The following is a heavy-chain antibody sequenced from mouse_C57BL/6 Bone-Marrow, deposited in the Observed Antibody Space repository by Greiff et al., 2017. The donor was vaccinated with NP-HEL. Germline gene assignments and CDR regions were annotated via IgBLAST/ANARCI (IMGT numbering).Heavy chain of an antibody. CDR2: IDPNSGGT. D-gene: IGHD1-1*01. J-gene: IGHJ2*01. V-gene: IGHV1-72*01. CDR3: ARSVPSYSYGSSPPLRY. CDR1: GYTFTSYW. Sequence: QVQLQQPGAELVKPGASVKLSCKASGYTFTSYWMHWVKQRPGRGLEWIGRIDPNSGGTKYNEKFKSKATLTVDKPSSTAYMPLSSLTSDDSAVYYCARSVPSYSYGSSPPLRYWGQGTTLTVSS.